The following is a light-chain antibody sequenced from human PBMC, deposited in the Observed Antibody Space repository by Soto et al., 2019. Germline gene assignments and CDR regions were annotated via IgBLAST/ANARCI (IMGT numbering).Light chain of an antibody. J-gene: IGKJ1*01. Sequence: EIVLTQSPATLSLPPGERATLSCRASQSVSSYLAWYQQKPGQAPRLLIYDASNRATGIPARFSGSGSGTDFTLTISSLEPEDFAVYYCQQRSNWPPFGQGTKV. V-gene: IGKV3-11*01. CDR3: QQRSNWPP. CDR2: DAS. CDR1: QSVSSY.